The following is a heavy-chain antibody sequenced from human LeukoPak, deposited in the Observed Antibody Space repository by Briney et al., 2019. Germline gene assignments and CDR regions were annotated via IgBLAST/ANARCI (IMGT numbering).Heavy chain of an antibody. CDR2: ISYDGSNK. CDR3: ARDWPDYDSSGLDY. V-gene: IGHV3-30-3*01. D-gene: IGHD3-22*01. Sequence: PGRSLRLSCAASGFTFSSYAMHWVRQAPGKGLEWVAVISYDGSNKYYADSVKGRFTISRDNSKNTLYLQMNGLRAEDTAVYYCARDWPDYDSSGLDYWGQGTLVTVSS. CDR1: GFTFSSYA. J-gene: IGHJ4*02.